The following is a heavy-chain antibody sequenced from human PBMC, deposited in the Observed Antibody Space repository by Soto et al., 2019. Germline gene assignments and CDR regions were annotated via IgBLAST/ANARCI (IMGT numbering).Heavy chain of an antibody. D-gene: IGHD3-9*01. V-gene: IGHV3-30*03. Sequence: GGSLRLSCAASGFTVRSYGMHWVRQAPGKGLEWVAVISYDGSNKYYADSVKGRFTISRDNSKNTLYLQMNSLRDADTAVYYCEGVRYFYWLSTTVYFDYCGQGT. CDR2: ISYDGSNK. CDR1: GFTVRSYG. J-gene: IGHJ4*02. CDR3: EGVRYFYWLSTTVYFDY.